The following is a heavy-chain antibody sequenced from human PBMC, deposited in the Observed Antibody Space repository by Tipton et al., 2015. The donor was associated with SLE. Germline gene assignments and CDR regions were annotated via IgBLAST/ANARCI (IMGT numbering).Heavy chain of an antibody. CDR3: AREYSGYDYRTFDH. CDR2: IFYGGST. Sequence: TLSLTCTFSGGSVSITRHHWGWIRQPPGKGLEWIGSIFYGGSTQYNPSLKSRVTVSLDTSKNQFSLNVYSVTAADAAVYYCAREYSGYDYRTFDHWGQGTLVTVSS. D-gene: IGHD5-12*01. J-gene: IGHJ4*02. CDR1: GGSVSITRHH. V-gene: IGHV4-39*07.